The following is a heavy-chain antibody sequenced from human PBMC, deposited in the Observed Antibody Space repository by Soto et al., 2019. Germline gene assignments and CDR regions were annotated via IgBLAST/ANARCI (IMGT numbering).Heavy chain of an antibody. Sequence: SETLSLTCNVSGGPIKTGDYYWNWIRQPPGKGLEWIGYVFYSGATNYSPSLKSRAAISMDTSKNQFSLSLTSVTAADTAVYYCARDLGISASNYYGMDVWGQGTTVTVSS. J-gene: IGHJ6*02. CDR2: VFYSGAT. CDR1: GGPIKTGDYY. D-gene: IGHD2-15*01. CDR3: ARDLGISASNYYGMDV. V-gene: IGHV4-30-4*01.